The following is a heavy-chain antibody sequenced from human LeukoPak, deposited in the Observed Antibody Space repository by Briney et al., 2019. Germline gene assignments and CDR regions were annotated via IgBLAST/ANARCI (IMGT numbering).Heavy chain of an antibody. CDR2: IDPSDSYT. V-gene: IGHV5-10-1*01. J-gene: IGHJ5*02. CDR3: ASSYCSSTSCYINWFDP. CDR1: GYRFTSYW. D-gene: IGHD2-2*02. Sequence: GESLKISCKGSGYRFTSYWISWVRQMPGKGLEWMGRIDPSDSYTNYSPSFQGHVTISADKSISTAYLQWSSLKASDTAMYYCASSYCSSTSCYINWFDPWGQGTLVTVSS.